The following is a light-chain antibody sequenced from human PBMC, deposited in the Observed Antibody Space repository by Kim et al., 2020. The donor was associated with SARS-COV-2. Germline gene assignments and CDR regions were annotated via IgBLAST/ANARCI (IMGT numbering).Light chain of an antibody. CDR3: QAWDSSTYV. Sequence: VSPGQTAGLTCSGDKLGDKYACWYQQKPGQSPVLLMYHDSKRPSGIPERFSGSNSGNTATLTISGTQAMDEADYYCQAWDSSTYVFGTGTKVTVL. CDR1: KLGDKY. V-gene: IGLV3-1*01. CDR2: HDS. J-gene: IGLJ1*01.